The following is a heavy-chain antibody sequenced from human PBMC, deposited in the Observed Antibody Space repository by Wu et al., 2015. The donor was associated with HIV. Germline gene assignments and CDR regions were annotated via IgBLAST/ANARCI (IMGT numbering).Heavy chain of an antibody. CDR3: ARGAERVATIPYYYYYYMDV. CDR1: GYTFTSYD. J-gene: IGHJ6*03. D-gene: IGHD5-12*01. Sequence: QVQLVQSGAEVKKPGASVKVSCKASGYTFTSYDINWVRQATGQGLEWMGWMNPNSGNTGYAQKFQGRVTITRNTSISTAYMELSSLRSEDTAVYYCARGAERVATIPYYYYYYMDVWGKGTTVTVSS. V-gene: IGHV1-8*03. CDR2: MNPNSGNT.